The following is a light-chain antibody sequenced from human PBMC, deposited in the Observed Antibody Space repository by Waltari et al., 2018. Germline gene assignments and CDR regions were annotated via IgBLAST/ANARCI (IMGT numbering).Light chain of an antibody. V-gene: IGKV3-20*01. Sequence: EIVLTQSPGTLSLSPGERATLPCRASQSVSSSYFAWYQQKPGQAPRLLIYGASNRATGIPDRFSGSGSGTDFTLTISRLEPEDFAVYYCQQYGSSPPITFGQGTRLEIK. CDR3: QQYGSSPPIT. CDR1: QSVSSSY. J-gene: IGKJ5*01. CDR2: GAS.